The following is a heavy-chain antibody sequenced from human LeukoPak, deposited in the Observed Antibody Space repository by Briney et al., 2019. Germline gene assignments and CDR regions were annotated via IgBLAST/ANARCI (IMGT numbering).Heavy chain of an antibody. V-gene: IGHV4-59*08. CDR3: ARQPHPRGSFDY. J-gene: IGHJ4*02. CDR2: VYYSGST. CDR1: GGSISSHY. Sequence: SETLSLTCTVSGGSISSHYWSWVRQPPGKGLEWIGYVYYSGSTNYNPSLKSRVTISVDTSKNQFSLKLSSVTAADTAVYYCARQPHPRGSFDYWGQGTLVTVFS. D-gene: IGHD3-16*01.